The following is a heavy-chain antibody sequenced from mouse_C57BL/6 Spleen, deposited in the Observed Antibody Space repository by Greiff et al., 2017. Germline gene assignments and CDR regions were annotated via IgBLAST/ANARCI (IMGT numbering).Heavy chain of an antibody. J-gene: IGHJ2*01. CDR2: IDPETGGT. D-gene: IGHD3-1*01. V-gene: IGHV1-15*01. CDR1: GYTFTDYE. Sequence: QVQLQQSGAELVRPGASVTLSCKASGYTFTDYEMHWVKQTPVHGLEWIGAIDPETGGTAYNQKFKGKAILTADNSSSTAYMELRSLTSEDSAVYYCTRRGFFDYWGQGTTLTVSS. CDR3: TRRGFFDY.